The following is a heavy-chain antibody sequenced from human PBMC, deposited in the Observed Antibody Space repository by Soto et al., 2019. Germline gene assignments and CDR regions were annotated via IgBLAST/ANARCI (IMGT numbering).Heavy chain of an antibody. Sequence: SETLSLTCTVSGGSISSYYWSWIRQPPGKGLEWIGEINHSGSTNYNPSLKSRVTISVDTSKNQFSLKLSSVTAADTAVYYCARASVFGVVINWFDPWGQGTLVTVSS. CDR2: INHSGST. D-gene: IGHD3-3*01. CDR1: GGSISSYY. J-gene: IGHJ5*02. CDR3: ARASVFGVVINWFDP. V-gene: IGHV4-34*01.